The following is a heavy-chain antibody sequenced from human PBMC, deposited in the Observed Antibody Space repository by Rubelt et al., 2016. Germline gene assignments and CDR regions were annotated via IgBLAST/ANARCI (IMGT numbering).Heavy chain of an antibody. Sequence: RLSCAASGFTFSSYAMHWVRQAPGKGLEWVAVISYDGSNKYYADSVKGRFTISRDNSKNTLYLQMNSLRAEDTAVYYCARASYGDWDPTTPEYYFDYWGQGTLVTVSS. J-gene: IGHJ4*02. CDR2: ISYDGSNK. D-gene: IGHD4-17*01. CDR1: GFTFSSYA. V-gene: IGHV3-30*04. CDR3: ARASYGDWDPTTPEYYFDY.